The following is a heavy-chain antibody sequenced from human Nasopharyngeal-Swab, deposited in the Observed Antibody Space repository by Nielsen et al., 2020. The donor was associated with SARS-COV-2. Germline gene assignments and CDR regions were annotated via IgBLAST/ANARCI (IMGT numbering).Heavy chain of an antibody. V-gene: IGHV3-13*01. CDR2: IGTAGDT. Sequence: LSLTCAASGFPFSSSDMHWVRQATGNGLEWVSAIGTAGDTYYPGSVKGRFTISRENAKNSLYLQMNSLRAGDTAVYYCARAHYGGTYYYYYGMDVWGQGTTVTVSS. D-gene: IGHD4-23*01. CDR1: GFPFSSSD. CDR3: ARAHYGGTYYYYYGMDV. J-gene: IGHJ6*02.